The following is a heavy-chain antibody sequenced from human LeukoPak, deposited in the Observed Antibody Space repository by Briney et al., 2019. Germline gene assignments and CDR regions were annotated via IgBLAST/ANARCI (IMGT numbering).Heavy chain of an antibody. J-gene: IGHJ4*02. CDR3: ARAKYCGGDCHDYFDY. Sequence: ASVKVSCKASGYTFTSYWIGWVRQMPGKGLEWMGIIYPGDSDTRYSPAFEGQVTMSVDKSISTAYLQWSSLKASDTAIYYCARAKYCGGDCHDYFDYWGQGTLVTVSS. D-gene: IGHD2-21*02. CDR1: GYTFTSYW. CDR2: IYPGDSDT. V-gene: IGHV5-51*01.